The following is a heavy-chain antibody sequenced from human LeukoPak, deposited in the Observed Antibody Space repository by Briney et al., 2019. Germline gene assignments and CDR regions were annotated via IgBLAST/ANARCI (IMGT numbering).Heavy chain of an antibody. CDR2: IYYSGST. CDR3: ARDNTYCGGDCYVARGWFDP. Sequence: SETLSLTCTVSGGSISSGDYYWSWIRQPPGKGLEWIGYIYYSGSTYYNPSLKSRVTISVDTSKNQFSLKLSSVTAADTAVYYCARDNTYCGGDCYVARGWFDPWGQGTLVTVSS. J-gene: IGHJ5*02. V-gene: IGHV4-30-4*01. D-gene: IGHD2-21*02. CDR1: GGSISSGDYY.